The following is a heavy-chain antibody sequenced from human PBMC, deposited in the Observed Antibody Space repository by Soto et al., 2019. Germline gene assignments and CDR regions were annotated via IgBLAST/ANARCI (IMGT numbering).Heavy chain of an antibody. CDR3: AKDRRYCSSTSCRAEYFQH. D-gene: IGHD2-2*01. J-gene: IGHJ1*01. V-gene: IGHV3-23*01. CDR2: ISGSGGST. Sequence: EVQLLESGGGLVQPGGSLRLSCAASGFTFSGYAMSWVRQAPGKGLEWVSAISGSGGSTYYADSVKGRFTISRDNSKNTLYLQMNSLRAEDTAVYYCAKDRRYCSSTSCRAEYFQHWGQGTLVTVSS. CDR1: GFTFSGYA.